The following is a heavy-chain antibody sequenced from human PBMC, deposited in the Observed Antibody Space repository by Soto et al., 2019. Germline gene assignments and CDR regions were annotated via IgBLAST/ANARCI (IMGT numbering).Heavy chain of an antibody. J-gene: IGHJ2*01. CDR1: GGTLSSYT. Sequence: QVQLVQSGAEVKKPGSSVTVSCKASGGTLSSYTISWVRQAPGQGLEWMGGISPIFGTANYAQKFQGRVTITADESPSTAYMELSSLRSEDTAVYYCARRNHRWLQLWYFDLWGRGTLFTGSA. V-gene: IGHV1-69*12. CDR3: ARRNHRWLQLWYFDL. D-gene: IGHD5-12*01. CDR2: ISPIFGTA.